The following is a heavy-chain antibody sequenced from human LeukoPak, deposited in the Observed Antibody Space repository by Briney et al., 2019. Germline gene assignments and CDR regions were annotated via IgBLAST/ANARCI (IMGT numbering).Heavy chain of an antibody. CDR3: ARDLQIVATTYAGDYYYYYMDV. V-gene: IGHV4-4*07. Sequence: SETLSLTCTVSGGSISSYYWSWIRQPAGKGLEWIGRIYTSGSTNYNPSLKSRVTMSVDTSKNQFSLKLSSVTAADTAVYYCARDLQIVATTYAGDYYYYYMDVWGKGTTVTISS. CDR1: GGSISSYY. CDR2: IYTSGST. J-gene: IGHJ6*03. D-gene: IGHD5-12*01.